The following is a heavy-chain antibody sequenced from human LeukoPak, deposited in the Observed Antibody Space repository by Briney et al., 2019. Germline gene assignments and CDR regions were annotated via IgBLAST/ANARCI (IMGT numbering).Heavy chain of an antibody. Sequence: SQTLSLTCAISGDSVSSNSAAWNWIRQSPSRGLEWLGRTYYRSKWYNDYAVSVKSRITINPDTSKNQLSLQLNSVTPEDTAVYYCARDQWLVNYYYYGMDVWGQGTTVTVSS. D-gene: IGHD6-19*01. CDR2: TYYRSKWYN. CDR1: GDSVSSNSAA. V-gene: IGHV6-1*01. J-gene: IGHJ6*02. CDR3: ARDQWLVNYYYYGMDV.